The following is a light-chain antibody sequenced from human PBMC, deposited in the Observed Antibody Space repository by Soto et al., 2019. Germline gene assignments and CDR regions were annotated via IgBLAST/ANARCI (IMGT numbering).Light chain of an antibody. V-gene: IGLV2-14*01. Sequence: QSALTQPASVSGAPGQSITISCTGTNNDVGGYNYVSWYQQHPGKAPRLMIYEVSNRPSGVSNRFSGSKSGNTASLTISGLQAEDEADYYCSSDTTTSTWVFGGGTKLTVL. CDR1: NNDVGGYNY. CDR3: SSDTTTSTWV. J-gene: IGLJ3*02. CDR2: EVS.